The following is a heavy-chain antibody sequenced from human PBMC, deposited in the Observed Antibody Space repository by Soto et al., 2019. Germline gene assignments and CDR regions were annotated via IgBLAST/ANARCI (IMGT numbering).Heavy chain of an antibody. Sequence: GGSLRLSCAASGFTFSSYWMSWVRQAPGKGLEWVANIKQDGSEKYYVDSVKGRFTISRDNAKNSLYLQMNSLRAEDTAVYYCARHLGRWLVRFDWFDPWGQGTLVTVSS. CDR1: GFTFSSYW. V-gene: IGHV3-7*01. CDR3: ARHLGRWLVRFDWFDP. J-gene: IGHJ5*02. D-gene: IGHD6-19*01. CDR2: IKQDGSEK.